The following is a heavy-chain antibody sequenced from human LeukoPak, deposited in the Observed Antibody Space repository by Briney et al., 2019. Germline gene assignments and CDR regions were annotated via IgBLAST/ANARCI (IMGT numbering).Heavy chain of an antibody. CDR3: ARGPPYGSRSDYFDQ. J-gene: IGHJ4*02. Sequence: GGSLRLSCAASGFTFSSHWMTWLRQAPGKGLEWVASIKKDVNENYYVDSVKGRFTISRDNAKNSLYLLMKSLRVEDTAVYYCARGPPYGSRSDYFDQWGRGTLVTVSS. D-gene: IGHD3-10*01. CDR1: GFTFSSHW. V-gene: IGHV3-7*01. CDR2: IKKDVNEN.